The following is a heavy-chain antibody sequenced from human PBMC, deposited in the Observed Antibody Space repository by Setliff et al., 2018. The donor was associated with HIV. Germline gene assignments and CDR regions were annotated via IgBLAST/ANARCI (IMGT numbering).Heavy chain of an antibody. CDR3: ARCGAGEWHLYMDV. Sequence: VKVSCKASGYTFTSYYMHWVRQAPGQGLEWMGIINPSGGSTSYAQKFQGRVTFTADKSTSTVYMELSSLRSEDTAVYYCARCGAGEWHLYMDVWGKGTAVTVSS. CDR1: GYTFTSYY. D-gene: IGHD3-16*01. J-gene: IGHJ6*03. V-gene: IGHV1-46*01. CDR2: INPSGGST.